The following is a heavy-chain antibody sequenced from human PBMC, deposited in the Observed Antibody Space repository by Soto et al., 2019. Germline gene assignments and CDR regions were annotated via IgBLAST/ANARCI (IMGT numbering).Heavy chain of an antibody. CDR2: IFYSGST. CDR3: ASMIGDPVLSFDS. D-gene: IGHD3-10*02. V-gene: IGHV4-59*01. Sequence: QVQLQESGPGLVKPSETLSLTCTVSGGSISSYYWSWIRQPPGKGLEWIGFIFYSGSTSYNPSLKSRVTISIAPSEYQFSLNLNSVTAADTAVYYCASMIGDPVLSFDSWGQGTLVAVSS. CDR1: GGSISSYY. J-gene: IGHJ5*01.